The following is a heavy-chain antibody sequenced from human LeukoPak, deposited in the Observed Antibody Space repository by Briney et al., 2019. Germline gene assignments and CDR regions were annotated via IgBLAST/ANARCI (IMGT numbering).Heavy chain of an antibody. CDR3: AHRPDSPDAFDI. Sequence: SGPTLVKPTQALTLTCTFSGVSLSTSGVGGGWIRQPPGKALEWLALIYWNDDKRYSPSLQSRLTITKDTSKNQVVLTITNMDPVDTATYYCAHRPDSPDAFDIWGQGTMVTVSS. J-gene: IGHJ3*02. CDR2: IYWNDDK. CDR1: GVSLSTSGVG. D-gene: IGHD2-15*01. V-gene: IGHV2-5*01.